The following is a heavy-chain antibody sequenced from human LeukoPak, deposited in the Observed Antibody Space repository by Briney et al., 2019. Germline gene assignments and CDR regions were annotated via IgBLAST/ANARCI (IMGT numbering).Heavy chain of an antibody. CDR2: INPNSGGT. Sequence: ASVKVSCKASGYTFTGCYMHWVRQAPGQGLEWMGWINPNSGGTNYAQKFQGWVTMTRDTSISTAYMELSRLRSDDTAVYYCARDGTVAVADYYYYGMDVWGQGTTVTVSS. D-gene: IGHD6-19*01. J-gene: IGHJ6*02. CDR3: ARDGTVAVADYYYYGMDV. CDR1: GYTFTGCY. V-gene: IGHV1-2*04.